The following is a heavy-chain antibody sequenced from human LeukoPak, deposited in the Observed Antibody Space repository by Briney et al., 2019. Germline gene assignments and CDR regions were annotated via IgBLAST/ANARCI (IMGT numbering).Heavy chain of an antibody. CDR2: ISSTTGRII. V-gene: IGHV3-11*04. Sequence: GGSLRLSCVASGFNFSDYYMTWIRQAPGKGLEWLSYISSTTGRIIYYADSVKGRFTISRDNTKNSLFLQMVSLRVEDTAVYYCARYYSDGFDVWGQGTVVTVSS. D-gene: IGHD3-10*01. CDR3: ARYYSDGFDV. CDR1: GFNFSDYY. J-gene: IGHJ3*01.